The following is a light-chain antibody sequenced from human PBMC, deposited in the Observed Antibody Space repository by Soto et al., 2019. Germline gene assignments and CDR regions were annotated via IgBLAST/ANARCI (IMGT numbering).Light chain of an antibody. CDR3: SSYTSSSTQV. V-gene: IGLV2-14*01. Sequence: QSALTQPASVSGSPGQSITISCTGTSSDVGGYNYVSWYQQDPGKAPKLMIYDVSIRPSGVSNRFSGAKSGNTSSLTISGLQAEDEADYYCSSYTSSSTQVFGTGTKITVL. CDR2: DVS. CDR1: SSDVGGYNY. J-gene: IGLJ1*01.